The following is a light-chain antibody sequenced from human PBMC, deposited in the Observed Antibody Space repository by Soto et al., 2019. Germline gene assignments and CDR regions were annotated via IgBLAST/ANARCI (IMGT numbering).Light chain of an antibody. CDR3: QQYGSSPGYT. CDR2: GAS. Sequence: EIVLTQSPGTLSLSPGERATLSCRASQSVSSSYLAWYQQKPGQAPRLLIYGASSRATGIPDRFSGSGSGTDSNLSICRLEPEDFAVYYCQQYGSSPGYTFGQGTKLEIK. CDR1: QSVSSSY. J-gene: IGKJ2*01. V-gene: IGKV3-20*01.